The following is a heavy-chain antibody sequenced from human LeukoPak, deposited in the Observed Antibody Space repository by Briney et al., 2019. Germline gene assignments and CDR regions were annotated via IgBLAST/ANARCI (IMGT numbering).Heavy chain of an antibody. V-gene: IGHV3-48*01. CDR3: ARDLGSSVTEWLLKDY. J-gene: IGHJ4*02. CDR2: ISSSSSTI. D-gene: IGHD3-3*01. CDR1: GFTFSSYS. Sequence: PGGSLRLSCAASGFTFSSYSMNWARQAPGRGLEWVSYISSSSSTIYYADSVKGRFTISRDNSKNSLYLQMNSLRAEDTAVYYCARDLGSSVTEWLLKDYWGQGTLLTVSS.